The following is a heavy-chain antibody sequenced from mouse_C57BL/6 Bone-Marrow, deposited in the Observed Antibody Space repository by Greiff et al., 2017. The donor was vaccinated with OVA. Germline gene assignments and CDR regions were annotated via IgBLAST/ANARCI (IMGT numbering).Heavy chain of an antibody. CDR1: GYTFTSYW. Sequence: QVQLQQPGAELVKPGASVKLSCKASGYTFTSYWMQWVKQRPGQGLEWIGEIDPSDSYTNYNQNVKGKATLTVDKSSSTAYMQLSSLTSEYSAVYYWARPNGYYKMDYWGQGTSVTVSS. V-gene: IGHV1-50*01. D-gene: IGHD2-3*01. CDR2: IDPSDSYT. J-gene: IGHJ4*01. CDR3: ARPNGYYKMDY.